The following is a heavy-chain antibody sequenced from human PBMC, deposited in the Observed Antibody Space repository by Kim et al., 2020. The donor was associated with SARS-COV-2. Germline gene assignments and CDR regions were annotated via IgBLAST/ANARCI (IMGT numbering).Heavy chain of an antibody. V-gene: IGHV3-48*04. J-gene: IGHJ4*02. CDR3: ARLKSWIQLWFDY. D-gene: IGHD5-18*01. Sequence: YSADAVKGRFSISRDNAKNSLYLQMNSLRAEDTAVYYCARLKSWIQLWFDYWGQGTLVTVSS.